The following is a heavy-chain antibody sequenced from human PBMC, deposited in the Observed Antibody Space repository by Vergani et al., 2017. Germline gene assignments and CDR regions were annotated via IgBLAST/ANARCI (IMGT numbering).Heavy chain of an antibody. J-gene: IGHJ4*02. Sequence: QVQLQESGPGLVKPSETLSLTCTVSGGSISSYYWSWIRQPAGKGLEWIGRIYTSGSTNYNPSLKSRVTMSVDTSKNQFSLKLSSVTAADTAVYYCARDRPLHSSSWYYFDYWGQGTLVTVSS. CDR1: GGSISSYY. V-gene: IGHV4-4*07. CDR3: ARDRPLHSSSWYYFDY. CDR2: IYTSGST. D-gene: IGHD6-13*01.